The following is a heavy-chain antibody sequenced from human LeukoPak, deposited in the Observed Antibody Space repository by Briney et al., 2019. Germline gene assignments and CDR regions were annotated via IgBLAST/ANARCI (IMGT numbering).Heavy chain of an antibody. CDR3: ARGRVVGATRNYYYYYMDV. CDR1: GGSISSYY. D-gene: IGHD1-26*01. J-gene: IGHJ6*03. Sequence: PSETLSLTCTVSGGSISSYYWSWIRQPPGKGLEWIGEIKHSGSTNYNPSLKSRVTISVDTSKNQFSLKLSSVTAADTAVYYCARGRVVGATRNYYYYYMDVWGKGTTVTVSS. V-gene: IGHV4-34*01. CDR2: IKHSGST.